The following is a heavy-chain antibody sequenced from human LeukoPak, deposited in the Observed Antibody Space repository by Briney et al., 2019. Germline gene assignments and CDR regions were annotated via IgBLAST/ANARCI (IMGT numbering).Heavy chain of an antibody. J-gene: IGHJ4*02. CDR3: AREPIAAAGGLIDY. Sequence: PSETLSLTCTVSGGSISSYYWSWIWQPAGKGLEWIGRIYTSGSTNYNPSLKSRVTMSVDTSKNQFSLKLSSVTAADTAVYYCAREPIAAAGGLIDYWGQGTLVTVSS. V-gene: IGHV4-4*07. CDR1: GGSISSYY. D-gene: IGHD6-13*01. CDR2: IYTSGST.